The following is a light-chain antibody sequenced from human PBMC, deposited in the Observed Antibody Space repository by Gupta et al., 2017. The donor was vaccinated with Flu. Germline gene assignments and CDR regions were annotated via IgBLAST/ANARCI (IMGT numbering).Light chain of an antibody. J-gene: IGLJ1*01. CDR1: SSNIGSNT. CDR2: SNN. CDR3: AAWDDSLNGYYV. V-gene: IGLV1-44*01. Sequence: QSVPTHPPSASGTPGPRVTISCSGSSSNIGSNTVNWYQQLPGTAPKLLIYSNNQRPSGVPDRFSGSKSGTSASLAISGLQSEDEADYYCAAWDDSLNGYYVFGTGTKVTVL.